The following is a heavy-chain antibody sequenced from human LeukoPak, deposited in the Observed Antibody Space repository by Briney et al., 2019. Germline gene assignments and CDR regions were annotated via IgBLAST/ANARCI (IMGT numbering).Heavy chain of an antibody. CDR3: ARGAEFDWNQFDY. CDR2: IYSGGST. J-gene: IGHJ4*02. V-gene: IGHV3-53*01. D-gene: IGHD1-1*01. CDR1: GFTVSSNY. Sequence: PGGSLRLSCAASGFTVSSNYMSWGRQAPGKGLEWVSVIYSGGSTYYADSVKGRFTISRDNSKNTLYLQMNSLRAEDTAVYYCARGAEFDWNQFDYWGQGTLVTVSS.